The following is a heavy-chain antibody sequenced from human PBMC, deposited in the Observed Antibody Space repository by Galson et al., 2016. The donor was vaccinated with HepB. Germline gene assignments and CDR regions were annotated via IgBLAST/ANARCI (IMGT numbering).Heavy chain of an antibody. D-gene: IGHD6-25*01. Sequence: SLRLSCAASGIAFSNSIMHWVRQAPGMGPEWVAGMSFDGYSKYYLDAVKGRSTISRDDSKKTLYLQMDSLRAEDTALYYCAREGYSSGWAPALDDWGQGTLVTVSS. CDR3: AREGYSSGWAPALDD. J-gene: IGHJ4*02. CDR1: GIAFSNSI. CDR2: MSFDGYSK. V-gene: IGHV3-30-3*01.